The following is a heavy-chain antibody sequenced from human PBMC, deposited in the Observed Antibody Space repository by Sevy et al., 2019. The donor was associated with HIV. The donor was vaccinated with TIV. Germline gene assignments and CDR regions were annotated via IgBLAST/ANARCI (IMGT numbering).Heavy chain of an antibody. CDR2: FYYSGRT. V-gene: IGHV4-61*01. CDR3: ATCSPDYYYGMDV. D-gene: IGHD2-15*01. CDR1: GDSISSGYY. J-gene: IGHJ6*02. Sequence: SETLSLTCSVSGDSISSGYYWSWIRQPPGKGLEWIGYFYYSGRTNYNPSLKSRVTISTDKSKNQFSLKLKSVTAADTAVYYCATCSPDYYYGMDVWGQGTTVTVSS.